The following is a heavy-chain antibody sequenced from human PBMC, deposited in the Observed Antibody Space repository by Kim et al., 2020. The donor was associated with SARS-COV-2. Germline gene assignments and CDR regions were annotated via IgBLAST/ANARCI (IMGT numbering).Heavy chain of an antibody. V-gene: IGHV1-2*02. Sequence: ASVKVSCKASGYTFTGYYMHWVRQAPGQGLEWMGWINPNSGGTNYAQKFQGRVTMTRDTSISTAYMELSRLRSDDTAVYYCARVGYSSGYLNYYYYGMDVWGQGTRVTVSS. J-gene: IGHJ6*02. CDR1: GYTFTGYY. D-gene: IGHD6-19*01. CDR2: INPNSGGT. CDR3: ARVGYSSGYLNYYYYGMDV.